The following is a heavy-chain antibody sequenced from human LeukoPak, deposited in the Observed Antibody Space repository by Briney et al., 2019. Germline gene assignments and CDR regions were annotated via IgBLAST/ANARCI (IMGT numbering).Heavy chain of an antibody. J-gene: IGHJ4*02. CDR1: GGTFSSYA. CDR3: ASLRCSWCPFDY. D-gene: IGHD6-13*01. CDR2: IIPIFGTA. V-gene: IGHV1-69*13. Sequence: ASVKVSCKASGGTFSSYAISWVRQAPGQGLEWMGGIIPIFGTANYAQKFQGRVTITADESTSTAYMELSSLRSEDTAVYYCASLRCSWCPFDYWGQGTLVTVSS.